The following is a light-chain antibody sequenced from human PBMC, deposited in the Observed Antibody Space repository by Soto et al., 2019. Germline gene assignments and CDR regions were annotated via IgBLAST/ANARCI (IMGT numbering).Light chain of an antibody. CDR3: TSHAGSDDPIV. CDR1: SSDVGGYPF. J-gene: IGLJ1*01. Sequence: QSALTQPPSASGSPGQSVTISCTGTSSDVGGYPFVSWYQQHPGKAPKVLIYDVNKRPSGVPDRFSGSKSGNTASLTVSGLQAEDEGDYYCTSHAGSDDPIVFGTGTKLTVL. CDR2: DVN. V-gene: IGLV2-8*01.